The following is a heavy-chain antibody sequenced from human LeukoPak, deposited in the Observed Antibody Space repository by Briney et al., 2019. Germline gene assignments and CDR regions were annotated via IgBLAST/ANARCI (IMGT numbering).Heavy chain of an antibody. Sequence: GGSLRLSWVASGLTFSTSGMTWVRQAPGKGLQWVSTIGSDGHIYYADSVKGRFTISRDNAKNSMFLQMDSLRVEDTAVYYCARSPSYYGSGSYRPFDYWGQGTLVTVSS. CDR3: ARSPSYYGSGSYRPFDY. V-gene: IGHV3-21*01. CDR1: GLTFSTSG. J-gene: IGHJ4*02. D-gene: IGHD3-10*01. CDR2: IGSDGHI.